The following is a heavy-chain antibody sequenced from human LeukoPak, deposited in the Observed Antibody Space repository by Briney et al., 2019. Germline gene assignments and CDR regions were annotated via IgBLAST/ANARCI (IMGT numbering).Heavy chain of an antibody. D-gene: IGHD3-3*01. V-gene: IGHV3-7*01. CDR2: IKQDGSEK. CDR3: ARVYDFWSGLGPRDEYFDY. J-gene: IGHJ4*02. Sequence: GGSLRLSCVASGFTFSSYWMSWVRQAPGKGLEWVANIKQDGSEKYYVDSVKGRFTISRDNAKNSLYLQMNSLRAEDTAVYYCARVYDFWSGLGPRDEYFDYWGQGTLVTVSS. CDR1: GFTFSSYW.